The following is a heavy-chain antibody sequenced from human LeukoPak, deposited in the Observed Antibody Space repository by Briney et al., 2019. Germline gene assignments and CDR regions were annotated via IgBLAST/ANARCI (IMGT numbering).Heavy chain of an antibody. D-gene: IGHD4-17*01. J-gene: IGHJ1*01. V-gene: IGHV4-30-2*01. CDR2: IYHSGST. Sequence: SQTLSLNCAVSGGSISSGGYSCSWIRQPPGKGLEWIGYIYHSGSTYYNPSLKSRVTISVDRSKNQFSLKLSSVTAADTAVYYCARAAREDYDAFQRWGQGTLVTVSS. CDR1: GGSISSGGYS. CDR3: ARAAREDYDAFQR.